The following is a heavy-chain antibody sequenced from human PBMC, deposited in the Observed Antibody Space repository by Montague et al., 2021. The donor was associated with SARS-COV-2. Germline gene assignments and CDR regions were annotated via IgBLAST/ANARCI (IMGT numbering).Heavy chain of an antibody. CDR1: GGSFSDYK. CDR3: ARETMTADAFDI. V-gene: IGHV4-34*01. Sequence: SETLSLTCAVYGGSFSDYKWTWIRQSPGKGLEWLGQISHSGSANYNPSLKSRVTISVDTAKNQISLKLTSVNVADTAVYYCARETMTADAFDIWGQGTMVTVSS. J-gene: IGHJ3*02. D-gene: IGHD1-14*01. CDR2: ISHSGSA.